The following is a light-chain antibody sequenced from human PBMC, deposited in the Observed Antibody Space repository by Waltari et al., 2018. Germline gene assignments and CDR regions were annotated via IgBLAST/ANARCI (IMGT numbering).Light chain of an antibody. CDR1: QSLLHRNGRNY. Sequence: EIVMTQSPVSLPVTPGESASISCRSSQSLLHRNGRNYLNWYLQKPGQPPQLLIYLGANRASWVPDRFRGSGSGTDFTLEISRVEAEDVGIDYCMQASQTPMYTFGQGTRLEI. CDR3: MQASQTPMYT. J-gene: IGKJ2*01. CDR2: LGA. V-gene: IGKV2-28*01.